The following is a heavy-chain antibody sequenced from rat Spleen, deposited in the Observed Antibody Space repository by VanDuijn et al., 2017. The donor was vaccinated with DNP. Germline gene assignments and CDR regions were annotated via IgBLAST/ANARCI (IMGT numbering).Heavy chain of an antibody. D-gene: IGHD1-4*01. Sequence: EVQLVESGGGLVQPGRSLKLSCAASGFTFSNYYMAWVRQAPTKGLEWVASISPSGGSTYYRDSVKGRFTVFRDNAKSSLYLQMDSLRSEDTATSYCARHSDPGISAMDALCQGTSVTVSS. J-gene: IGHJ4*01. CDR3: ARHSDPGISAMDA. CDR2: ISPSGGST. CDR1: GFTFSNYY. V-gene: IGHV5-25*01.